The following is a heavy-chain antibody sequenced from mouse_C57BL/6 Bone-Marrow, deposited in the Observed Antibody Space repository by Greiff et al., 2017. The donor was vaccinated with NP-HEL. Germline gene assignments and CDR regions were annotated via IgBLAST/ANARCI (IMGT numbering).Heavy chain of an antibody. CDR2: IDPNSGGT. D-gene: IGHD1-1*01. Sequence: QVQLQQPGADLVKPGASVKLSCKASGYTFTSYWMHWVKQRPGRGLEWIGRIDPNSGGTKFTEKFKTKATLTVDKPSSTAYMQLSILTSEDSAVYDCARYYYGSRGWYFDVWGTGTTVTVSS. J-gene: IGHJ1*03. V-gene: IGHV1-72*01. CDR1: GYTFTSYW. CDR3: ARYYYGSRGWYFDV.